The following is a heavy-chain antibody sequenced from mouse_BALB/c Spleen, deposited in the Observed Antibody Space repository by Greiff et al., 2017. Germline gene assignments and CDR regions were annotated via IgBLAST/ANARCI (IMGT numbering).Heavy chain of an antibody. D-gene: IGHD2-2*01. CDR3: ASSIYYGYDVAY. CDR2: IDPENGNT. J-gene: IGHJ3*01. CDR1: GFNIKDYY. V-gene: IGHV14-1*02. Sequence: VQLQQSGAELVRPGALVKLSCKASGFNIKDYYMHWVKQRPEQGLEWIGWIDPENGNTIYDPKFQGKATITADTSSNTAYLQLSSLTSEDTAVYYCASSIYYGYDVAYWGQGTLVTVSA.